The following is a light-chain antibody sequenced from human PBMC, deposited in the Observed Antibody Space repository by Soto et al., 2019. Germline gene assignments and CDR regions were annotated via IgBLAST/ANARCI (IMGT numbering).Light chain of an antibody. Sequence: EIVLTQSPGTLSLSPGERATLSCRASQSVTGSYLAWYQQKPGQPPRLLIYGASSRATGIPDRFSGSGSGTDFTLTISRLEPEDFAVYYWQQYGSSPLVTFGLGPKWTSN. CDR3: QQYGSSPLVT. CDR2: GAS. J-gene: IGKJ3*01. CDR1: QSVTGSY. V-gene: IGKV3-20*01.